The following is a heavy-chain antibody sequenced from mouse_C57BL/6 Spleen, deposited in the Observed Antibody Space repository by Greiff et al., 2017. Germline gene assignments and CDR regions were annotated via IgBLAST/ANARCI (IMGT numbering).Heavy chain of an antibody. CDR3: ATGYYYGSSFDY. CDR1: GFTFSDYG. CDR2: ISSGSSTI. Sequence: EVKLMESGGGLVKPGGSLKLSCAASGFTFSDYGMHWVRQAPEKGLEWVAYISSGSSTIYYADTVKGRFTISRDNAKNPLFLQMTSLRSEDTAMYYCATGYYYGSSFDYWGQGTTLTVSS. V-gene: IGHV5-17*01. D-gene: IGHD1-1*01. J-gene: IGHJ2*01.